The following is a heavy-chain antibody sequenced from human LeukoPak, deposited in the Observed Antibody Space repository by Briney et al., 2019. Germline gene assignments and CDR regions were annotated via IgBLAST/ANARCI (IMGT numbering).Heavy chain of an antibody. CDR3: ARRRRTPVAYYFDY. Sequence: SETLSLTCTVSGGSISDYYRGWIRQPPGKGLEWIGYFYNSGSSTYNPSLKSRVTISVDTSKEQFSLKLSSVTAADTAVYYCARRRRTPVAYYFDYWGQGTLVTVSS. CDR2: FYNSGSS. V-gene: IGHV4-59*01. D-gene: IGHD2-15*01. CDR1: GGSISDYY. J-gene: IGHJ4*02.